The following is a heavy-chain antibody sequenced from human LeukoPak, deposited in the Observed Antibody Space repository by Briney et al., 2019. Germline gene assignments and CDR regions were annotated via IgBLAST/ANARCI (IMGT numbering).Heavy chain of an antibody. J-gene: IGHJ4*02. V-gene: IGHV4-39*07. Sequence: PSETLSLTCTVSSGSISSTTYYWAWLRQPPGKGLEWIGYIYHSGSTYYNPSLKSRVTISVDRSKNQFSLKLSSVTAADTAVYYCARERASVVDYWGQGTLVTVSS. CDR3: ARERASVVDY. CDR1: SGSISSTTYY. CDR2: IYHSGST.